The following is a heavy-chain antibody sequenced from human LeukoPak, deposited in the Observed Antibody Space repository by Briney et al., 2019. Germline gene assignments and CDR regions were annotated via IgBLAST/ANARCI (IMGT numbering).Heavy chain of an antibody. CDR1: GYTFTNYG. J-gene: IGHJ4*02. Sequence: GASVKVSCKASGYTFTNYGISWVRQALGQGLEWMGWISAYNGNTNYAQKLQGRVTMTTDTSTSTAYMELRSLRSDDTALYYCARDLKITIFGVLPWDYFDYWGQGTLVTVSS. CDR3: ARDLKITIFGVLPWDYFDY. V-gene: IGHV1-18*01. CDR2: ISAYNGNT. D-gene: IGHD3-3*01.